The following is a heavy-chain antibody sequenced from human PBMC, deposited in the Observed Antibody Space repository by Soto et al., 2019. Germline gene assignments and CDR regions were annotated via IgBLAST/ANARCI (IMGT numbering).Heavy chain of an antibody. Sequence: PGGSLRLSCAASGFTFDDYAMHWVRQAPGKGLEWVAGINWNSNSIGYADSVKGRFTISRDNAKNSLYLQMDSLRAEDTALYYCAKSVLRHFDWSPFDYWGQGTLVTVSS. CDR1: GFTFDDYA. CDR3: AKSVLRHFDWSPFDY. CDR2: INWNSNSI. D-gene: IGHD3-9*01. J-gene: IGHJ4*02. V-gene: IGHV3-9*01.